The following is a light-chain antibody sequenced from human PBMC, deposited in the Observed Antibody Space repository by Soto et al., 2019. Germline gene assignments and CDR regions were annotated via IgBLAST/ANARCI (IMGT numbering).Light chain of an antibody. V-gene: IGKV3-15*01. CDR2: VAS. J-gene: IGKJ4*02. Sequence: EIVMTQSPATLSVSPGERATLSCGASQSVSSNLAWYQQKPGQTPKLLIYVASTRATGIPARFSGSGSGTEFTLTISSLQSEEFAVYYCQQYNVWPLTFGGGTKVEFK. CDR1: QSVSSN. CDR3: QQYNVWPLT.